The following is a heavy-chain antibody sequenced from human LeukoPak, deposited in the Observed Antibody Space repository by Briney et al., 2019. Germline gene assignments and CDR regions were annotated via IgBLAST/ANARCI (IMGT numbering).Heavy chain of an antibody. Sequence: GSLRLSCAASGFTFSSYWMHWVRQAPWKGPVWVSRISTDGRNTAYAESVQGRFTTSRDNAKNTLYLQMEGLRVEDMAVYYCTRYNAGFEYWGQGTLVTVSS. J-gene: IGHJ4*02. CDR1: GFTFSSYW. CDR3: TRYNAGFEY. D-gene: IGHD1-14*01. V-gene: IGHV3-74*03. CDR2: ISTDGRNT.